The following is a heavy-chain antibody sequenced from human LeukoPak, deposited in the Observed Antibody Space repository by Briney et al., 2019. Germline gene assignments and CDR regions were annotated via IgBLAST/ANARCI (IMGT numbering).Heavy chain of an antibody. Sequence: GASVKVSCKASGYTFTGYYIHWVRQAPGQGLEWMGWINPNSGGTNYAQNLQDRVTMTRDTSISTAYMELNRLRSDDTAVYYCARHTSGSSFDYWGQGTLVTVSS. CDR1: GYTFTGYY. J-gene: IGHJ4*02. V-gene: IGHV1-2*02. CDR2: INPNSGGT. D-gene: IGHD6-6*01. CDR3: ARHTSGSSFDY.